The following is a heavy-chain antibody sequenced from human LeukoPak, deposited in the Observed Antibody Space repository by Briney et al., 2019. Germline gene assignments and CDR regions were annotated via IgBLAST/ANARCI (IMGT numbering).Heavy chain of an antibody. CDR2: INPNSGGT. CDR3: ARTEVAGLGFDY. CDR1: GYTFTGYY. Sequence: ASVKVSCKASGYTFTGYYMHWVRQAPGQGLEWMGWINPNSGGTNYAQKFQGWVTMTRDTSISTAYMELSRLRSDDTAAYYCARTEVAGLGFDYWGQGTLVTVSS. J-gene: IGHJ4*02. V-gene: IGHV1-2*04. D-gene: IGHD6-19*01.